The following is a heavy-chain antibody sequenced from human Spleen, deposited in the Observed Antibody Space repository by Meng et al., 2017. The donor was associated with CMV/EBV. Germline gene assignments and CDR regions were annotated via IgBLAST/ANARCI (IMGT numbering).Heavy chain of an antibody. V-gene: IGHV4-59*12. Sequence: SETLSLTCTVSGGSISSNYWDWIRQPPGKGPEWIGYVYYTGSTNYNPSLKSRVTISVDTSKNQFSLKLSSVTAADTAVYYCARGRGPNWFDPWGQGTLVTVSS. CDR1: GGSISSNY. D-gene: IGHD3-10*01. CDR3: ARGRGPNWFDP. CDR2: VYYTGST. J-gene: IGHJ5*02.